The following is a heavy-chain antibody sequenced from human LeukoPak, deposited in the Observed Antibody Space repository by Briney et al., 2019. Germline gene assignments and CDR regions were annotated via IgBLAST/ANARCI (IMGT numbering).Heavy chain of an antibody. D-gene: IGHD3-3*01. J-gene: IGHJ5*02. V-gene: IGHV5-51*01. CDR1: GYSFTSYW. CDR3: AIFDFLFGEIDNWFDP. CDR2: IYPGDSDT. Sequence: KNGESLKISCKGSGYSFTSYWIGWVRQMPGKGLEWMGIIYPGDSDTRYSPSFQGQVTISADKSISTAYLQWSSLKASDTAMYYCAIFDFLFGEIDNWFDPWGQGTLVTVSS.